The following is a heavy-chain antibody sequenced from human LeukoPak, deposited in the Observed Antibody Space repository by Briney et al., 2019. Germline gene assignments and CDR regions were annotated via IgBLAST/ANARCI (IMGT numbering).Heavy chain of an antibody. CDR2: ISSSSSYI. D-gene: IGHD2-15*01. CDR3: ARDLEVAAAPDY. CDR1: GFTFSSYN. J-gene: IGHJ4*02. Sequence: GGSLRLSCAASGFTFSSYNMNWVRQAPGKGLEWVSSISSSSSYIYYADSVKGRFTISRDNAKNSLYLQMNSLRAEDTAVYYCARDLEVAAAPDYWGQGTLVTVSS. V-gene: IGHV3-21*01.